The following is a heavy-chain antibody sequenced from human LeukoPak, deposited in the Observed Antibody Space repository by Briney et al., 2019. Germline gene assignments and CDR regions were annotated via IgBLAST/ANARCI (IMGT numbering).Heavy chain of an antibody. V-gene: IGHV5-51*07. CDR1: GYTFTSYW. D-gene: IGHD3-10*01. J-gene: IGHJ2*01. Sequence: GESLKISCQASGYTFTSYWIGWVHQMPGKGLECMGIIYPDDSDTTYSPSFQGQVTISADKSFSTAYLQWSSLKASDTAIYYCARLGGDTYYFGSASYPNWYFDLWGRGTLVTVSS. CDR2: IYPDDSDT. CDR3: ARLGGDTYYFGSASYPNWYFDL.